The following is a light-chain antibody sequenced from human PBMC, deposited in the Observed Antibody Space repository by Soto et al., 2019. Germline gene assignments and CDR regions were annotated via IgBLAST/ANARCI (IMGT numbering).Light chain of an antibody. J-gene: IGLJ2*01. V-gene: IGLV1-44*01. Sequence: QSVLTQPPSVSGTPGQRVTISCSGSSSNIGSNSVNWYQHLPGTAPNLLIYAINERPSGVPDRFSGSQSGTSASLAISGLQSEDEAAYYCAAWDDSLHGVIFGGGTNSPS. CDR1: SSNIGSNS. CDR3: AAWDDSLHGVI. CDR2: AIN.